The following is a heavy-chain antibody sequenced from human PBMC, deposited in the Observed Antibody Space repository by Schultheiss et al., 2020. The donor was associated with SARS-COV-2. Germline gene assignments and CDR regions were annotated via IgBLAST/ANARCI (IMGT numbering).Heavy chain of an antibody. J-gene: IGHJ4*02. CDR2: ISWNSGSI. D-gene: IGHD3-22*01. CDR3: AKGPYYYDSSGYYYEYFDY. CDR1: GFTFSSYA. Sequence: GGSLRLSCAASGFTFSSYAMSWVRQAPGKGLEWVSGISWNSGSIGYADSVKGRFTISRDNSKNTLYLQMNSLRAEDTAVYYCAKGPYYYDSSGYYYEYFDYWGQGTLVTVSS. V-gene: IGHV3-23*01.